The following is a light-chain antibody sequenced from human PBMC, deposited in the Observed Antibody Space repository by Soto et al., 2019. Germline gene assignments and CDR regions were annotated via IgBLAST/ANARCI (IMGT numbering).Light chain of an antibody. CDR1: QSVSSY. CDR3: QQRKKWPLT. J-gene: IGKJ4*01. CDR2: DGS. V-gene: IGKV3-11*01. Sequence: EIVLTQSPATLSLSPGERATLSCRSSQSVSSYLAWYQQKPGQAPRLLIYDGSNRATGIPARFSGSGSGTDCTLTISSLEPEDFAVYYCQQRKKWPLTFGGGTKVEIK.